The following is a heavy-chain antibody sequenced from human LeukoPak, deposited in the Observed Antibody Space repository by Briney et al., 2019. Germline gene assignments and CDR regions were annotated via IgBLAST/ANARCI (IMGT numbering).Heavy chain of an antibody. D-gene: IGHD6-13*01. CDR3: ARDGAPIAAAITWFDP. J-gene: IGHJ5*02. V-gene: IGHV1-18*01. CDR1: GYTFTSYG. CDR2: ISAYNGNT. Sequence: ASVKVSCKASGYTFTSYGISWVRQAPGQGLEWMGWISAYNGNTNYAQKLQGRVTMTTDTSTSTAYMELRSLRSDDTAVYYCARDGAPIAAAITWFDPWGQGTLVTVSS.